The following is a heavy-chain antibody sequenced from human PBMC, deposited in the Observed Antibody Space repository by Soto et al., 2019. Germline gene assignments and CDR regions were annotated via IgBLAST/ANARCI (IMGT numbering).Heavy chain of an antibody. CDR3: AKDFAYDSSGYYGDP. J-gene: IGHJ5*02. CDR2: ISGSGSST. V-gene: IGHV3-23*01. CDR1: GFTFSIYA. Sequence: PGGSLILSFAASGFTFSIYAMSWVRQAPGKGLEWVSAISGSGSSTYYADSVKGLFTISRDSSKNTLYLQMNSLRAEDTAVYYCAKDFAYDSSGYYGDPWGQGTLVTVSS. D-gene: IGHD3-22*01.